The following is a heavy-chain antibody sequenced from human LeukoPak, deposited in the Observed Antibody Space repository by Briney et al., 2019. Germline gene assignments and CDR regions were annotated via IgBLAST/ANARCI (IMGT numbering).Heavy chain of an antibody. CDR1: GGSFSGYY. CDR3: AIIAVAGTGVY. CDR2: INHSGSA. D-gene: IGHD6-19*01. V-gene: IGHV4-34*01. J-gene: IGHJ4*02. Sequence: PSETLSLTCAVYGGSFSGYYWSWIRQPPGKGLEWIGEINHSGSANYNPSLKSRVTISVDTSKNQFSLKLSSVTAADTAVYYCAIIAVAGTGVYWGQGTLVTVSS.